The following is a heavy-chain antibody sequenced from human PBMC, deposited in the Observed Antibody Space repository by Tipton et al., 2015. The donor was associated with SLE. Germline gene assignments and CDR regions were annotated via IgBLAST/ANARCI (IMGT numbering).Heavy chain of an antibody. J-gene: IGHJ5*02. Sequence: LRLSCGVSEESFSSYFWSWIRQPPGKGLEWIGSIYYTGTTTYYNSFLKSRVTMSVDASKNQFSLRLTSVIAADTAVYYCARLHGYSYGLNWFDPWGQGTLISVSS. V-gene: IGHV4-39*07. CDR3: ARLHGYSYGLNWFDP. CDR1: EESFSSYF. CDR2: IYYTGTTT. D-gene: IGHD5-18*01.